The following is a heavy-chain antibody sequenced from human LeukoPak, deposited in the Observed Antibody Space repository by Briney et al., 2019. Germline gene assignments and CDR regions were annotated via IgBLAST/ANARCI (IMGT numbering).Heavy chain of an antibody. Sequence: GGSLRLSCEASGFTFTTYSMTWVRQAPGKGLEWVSIISSGSSAIFSADALKGRFTISRDDAKNLLYLDMNSLRAEDTAVYYCARGHTAVTRHFDFWRQGTLVTVSS. CDR3: ARGHTAVTRHFDF. CDR2: ISSGSSAI. J-gene: IGHJ4*02. D-gene: IGHD4-17*01. CDR1: GFTFTTYS. V-gene: IGHV3-21*01.